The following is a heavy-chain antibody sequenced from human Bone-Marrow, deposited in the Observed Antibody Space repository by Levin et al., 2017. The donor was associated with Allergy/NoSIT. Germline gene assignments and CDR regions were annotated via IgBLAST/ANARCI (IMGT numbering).Heavy chain of an antibody. V-gene: IGHV3-30*03. Sequence: GESLKISCVVSGFSFSGYSMYWVRQAPGQGLEWVAVISFDGSDKYYADSVKGRFTISRDNSKNTLYLQMNSLKVEDSAVYYCAREIEGGYVSGSYAIYGSYWGQGARVAVSA. J-gene: IGHJ4*02. CDR3: AREIEGGYVSGSYAIYGSY. CDR2: ISFDGSDK. D-gene: IGHD6-19*01. CDR1: GFSFSGYS.